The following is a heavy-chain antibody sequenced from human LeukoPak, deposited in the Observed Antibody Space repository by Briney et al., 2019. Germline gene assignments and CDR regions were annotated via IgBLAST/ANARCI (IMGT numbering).Heavy chain of an antibody. V-gene: IGHV1-46*01. J-gene: IGHJ4*02. CDR1: GYTFTSYY. Sequence: GASVKVSCKASGYTFTSYYMHWVRQAPGQGLEWMGIINPSGGSTSYAQKFQGRVTMTRDTSTSTVYMELSSLRSEDTAVYYCAREGRREQQLDHFDYWGQGTLVTVSS. CDR2: INPSGGST. D-gene: IGHD6-13*01. CDR3: AREGRREQQLDHFDY.